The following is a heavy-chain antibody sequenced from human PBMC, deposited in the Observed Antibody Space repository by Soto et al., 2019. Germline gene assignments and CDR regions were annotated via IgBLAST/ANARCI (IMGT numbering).Heavy chain of an antibody. CDR2: ISGSGGST. CDR1: GFTFSSYA. J-gene: IGHJ4*02. V-gene: IGHV3-23*01. D-gene: IGHD3-3*01. CDR3: AKVVTIFGGPFDY. Sequence: PGGSLRLSCAASGFTFSSYAMSWVRQAPGKGLEWVSAISGSGGSTYYADSVKGRFTISKEMSKNTLYLQMNSLRAEDTAVYYCAKVVTIFGGPFDYWGQGTLVTVSS.